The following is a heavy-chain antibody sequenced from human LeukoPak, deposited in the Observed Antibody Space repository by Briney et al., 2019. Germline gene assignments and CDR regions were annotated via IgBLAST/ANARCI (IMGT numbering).Heavy chain of an antibody. J-gene: IGHJ4*02. D-gene: IGHD5-24*01. CDR3: ARDRGGDGINYYFDY. CDR2: IWYDGSNK. Sequence: GRSLRLSCAASGFTFSSYDMHWVRQAPDKGLEWVAVIWYDGSNKYYADSVKGRFTISRDNSKNTLYLQVNSLRAEDTAVYYCARDRGGDGINYYFDYWGQGTLVTVSS. CDR1: GFTFSSYD. V-gene: IGHV3-33*01.